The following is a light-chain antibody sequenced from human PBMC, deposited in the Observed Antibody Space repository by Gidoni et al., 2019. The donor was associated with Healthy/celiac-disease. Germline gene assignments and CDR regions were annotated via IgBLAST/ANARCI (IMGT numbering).Light chain of an antibody. CDR2: GAS. V-gene: IGKV3-20*01. J-gene: IGKJ3*01. CDR1: QSVSSSY. Sequence: EIVLTQSPGTLSLSPGERATLSCRASQSVSSSYLAWYQQKPGQAPRLLIYGASSMATCIPARFSGSGSGTDFTLTISRLEPEDFAVYYCQQYGSSHLTFGPGTKVDIK. CDR3: QQYGSSHLT.